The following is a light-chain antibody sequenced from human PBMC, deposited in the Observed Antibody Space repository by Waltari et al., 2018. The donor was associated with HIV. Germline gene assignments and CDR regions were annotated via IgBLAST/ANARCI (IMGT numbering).Light chain of an antibody. CDR3: QQRINWPRT. CDR2: DAS. CDR1: RSVSRY. J-gene: IGKJ2*01. Sequence: EIVLTQSPATLSLSPGERATLSCRASRSVSRYLAWYQQKPGQAPRLLIYDASNRATGIPARFSGSGSGTGFTLTISSLEPEDFAVYYCQQRINWPRTFGQGTKVEIK. V-gene: IGKV3-11*01.